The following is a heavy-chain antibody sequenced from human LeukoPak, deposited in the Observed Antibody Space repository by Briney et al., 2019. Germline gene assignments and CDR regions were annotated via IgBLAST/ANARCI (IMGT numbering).Heavy chain of an antibody. CDR2: IYYSGST. CDR1: GGSISSSSYY. D-gene: IGHD3-22*01. Sequence: SETLSLTCTVSGGSISSSSYYWGWIRQPPGKGLEWIGSIYYSGSTYYNPSLKSRVTISVDTSKNQFSLKLSSVTAADTAVYYCARLTYDSSGYYGYWGQGTLVTVSS. V-gene: IGHV4-39*01. CDR3: ARLTYDSSGYYGY. J-gene: IGHJ4*02.